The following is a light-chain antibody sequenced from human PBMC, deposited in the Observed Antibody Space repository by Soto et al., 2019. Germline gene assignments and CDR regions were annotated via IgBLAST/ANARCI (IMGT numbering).Light chain of an antibody. V-gene: IGKV3-15*01. CDR2: GAS. CDR1: QSVSSN. J-gene: IGKJ4*01. Sequence: EIVMTQSPATLSVSPGERATLSSRASQSVSSNLAWYQQKPGQAPRILIYGASTRDTGIPARFSGRGSGTEFTLTVSRLQSEDFEVYYCQQYNNWPLTFGGGTKVDIK. CDR3: QQYNNWPLT.